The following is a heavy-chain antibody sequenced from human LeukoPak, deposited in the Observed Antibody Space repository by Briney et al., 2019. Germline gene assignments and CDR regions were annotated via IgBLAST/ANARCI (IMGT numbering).Heavy chain of an antibody. D-gene: IGHD3-9*01. J-gene: IGHJ4*02. CDR2: INPSGGST. CDR1: GYTFTSYY. Sequence: ASVKVSCKASGYTFTSYYMHWVRQAPGQGLEWMGIINPSGGSTSYAQKFQGRVTMTRDTSTSTVYMELSSLRSEDTAEYYCARDEKFYDILTGYPNYYFDYWGQGTLVTVSS. V-gene: IGHV1-46*01. CDR3: ARDEKFYDILTGYPNYYFDY.